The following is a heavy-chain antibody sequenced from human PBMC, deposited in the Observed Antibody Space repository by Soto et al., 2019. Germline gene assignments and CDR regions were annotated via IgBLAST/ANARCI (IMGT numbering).Heavy chain of an antibody. CDR2: IIPIFGTA. CDR3: ARAKLDRRGFDY. J-gene: IGHJ4*02. CDR1: GGTFSSYA. Sequence: SVKVSCKASGGTFSSYAISWVRQAPGQGLEWMGGIIPIFGTANYAQKFQGRVTITADKSTSTAYMELSSLRSEDTAVYYCARAKLDRRGFDYWGQGTLVTVSS. V-gene: IGHV1-69*06. D-gene: IGHD3-10*01.